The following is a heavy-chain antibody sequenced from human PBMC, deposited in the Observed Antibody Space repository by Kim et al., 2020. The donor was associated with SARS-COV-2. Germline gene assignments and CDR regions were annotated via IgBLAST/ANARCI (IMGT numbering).Heavy chain of an antibody. Sequence: ASVKVSCKASGYNFIIYGITWVRQAPGQGLEWMGWINSYNGNTNYAHNLQGRVTMTVDTSTNTAYMEMRSLRSDDTALYYCARLSGSNFDYWGQGTLVTVSS. CDR1: GYNFIIYG. D-gene: IGHD1-26*01. CDR2: INSYNGNT. CDR3: ARLSGSNFDY. V-gene: IGHV1-18*01. J-gene: IGHJ4*02.